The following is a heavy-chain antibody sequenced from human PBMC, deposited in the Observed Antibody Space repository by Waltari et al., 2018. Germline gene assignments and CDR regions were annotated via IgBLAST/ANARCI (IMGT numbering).Heavy chain of an antibody. D-gene: IGHD2-15*01. CDR1: GGSIRSSNYY. Sequence: QLQLQESGPGLVRPSETLSLTCTVSGGSIRSSNYYWGWIRQAPGKGLEWIGSIYESGSIYYNPSLNSRVSLSVDTSKNQFSLQLSSVTAADTAVYYCARHGRVVDVVVVVAATLIDYWGQGTLVTVSS. J-gene: IGHJ4*02. CDR3: ARHGRVVDVVVVVAATLIDY. V-gene: IGHV4-39*01. CDR2: IYESGSI.